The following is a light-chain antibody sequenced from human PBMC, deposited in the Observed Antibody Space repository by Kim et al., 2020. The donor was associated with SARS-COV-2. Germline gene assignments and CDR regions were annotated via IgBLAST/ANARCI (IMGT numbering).Light chain of an antibody. V-gene: IGLV3-1*01. CDR3: QAWDSDSVI. CDR1: KLGEKY. J-gene: IGLJ2*01. Sequence: SYELTQPPSVSVSPGQTASITCSGDKLGEKYASWYQQKPGQSPLLVIYEDTKRPSGIPERFSGSNSGNTASLTVSGTQTMDEGEYYCQAWDSDSVIFGGGTKVTVL. CDR2: EDT.